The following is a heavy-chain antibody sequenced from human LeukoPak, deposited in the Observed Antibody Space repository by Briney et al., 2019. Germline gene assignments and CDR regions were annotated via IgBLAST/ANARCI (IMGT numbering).Heavy chain of an antibody. J-gene: IGHJ4*02. Sequence: SETLSLTCAVSGYSISSGYYWGWIRQPPGKGLEWIGSIYRSGSTYYNPSLKSRVTISVDTSKNQFSLKLSSVTAADTAVYYCARSRLAEYYFDYWGQGTLVTVSS. CDR1: GYSISSGYY. CDR2: IYRSGST. V-gene: IGHV4-38-2*01. D-gene: IGHD6-19*01. CDR3: ARSRLAEYYFDY.